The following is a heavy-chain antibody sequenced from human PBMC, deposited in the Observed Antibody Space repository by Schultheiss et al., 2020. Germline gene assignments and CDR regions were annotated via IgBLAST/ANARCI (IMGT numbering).Heavy chain of an antibody. CDR2: ISYDGSNK. Sequence: GGSLRLSCAASGFTFSDYYMSWIRQAPGKGLEWVAVISYDGSNKYYADSVKGRFTISRDNSKNTLYLQMNSLRAEDTAVYYCARVKAVAASDIVGYYYGMDVWGQGTTVTVSS. CDR3: ARVKAVAASDIVGYYYGMDV. D-gene: IGHD6-19*01. J-gene: IGHJ6*02. CDR1: GFTFSDYY. V-gene: IGHV3-30*03.